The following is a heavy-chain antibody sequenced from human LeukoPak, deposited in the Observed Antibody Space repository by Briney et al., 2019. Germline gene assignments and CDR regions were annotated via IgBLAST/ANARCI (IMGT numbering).Heavy chain of an antibody. V-gene: IGHV4-34*01. D-gene: IGHD3-10*01. Sequence: KASETLSLTCAVYGGSFSGYYWSWIRQPPGKGLEWIGEINHSGSTNYNPSLKSRVTISVDTSKNQFSLKLSSVTAADTAVYYCARRKGSGRFDYWGQGTLVTVSS. CDR2: INHSGST. CDR3: ARRKGSGRFDY. CDR1: GGSFSGYY. J-gene: IGHJ4*02.